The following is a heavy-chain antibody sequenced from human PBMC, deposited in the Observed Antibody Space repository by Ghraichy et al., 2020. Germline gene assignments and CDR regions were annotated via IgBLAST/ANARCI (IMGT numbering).Heavy chain of an antibody. J-gene: IGHJ2*01. CDR2: ISTIGGST. CDR3: AREQRTFIDRLVKGFFDL. V-gene: IGHV3-23*01. D-gene: IGHD1-1*01. CDR1: AHILSAVT. Sequence: GGSLRLSEIASAHILSAVTRSWVVCAPRKDLKWVSGISTIGGSTYYADSVKGRFTISRDNFKNTLFLQMNNLRAEDTAIYYCAREQRTFIDRLVKGFFDLWGRGTLVTVSS.